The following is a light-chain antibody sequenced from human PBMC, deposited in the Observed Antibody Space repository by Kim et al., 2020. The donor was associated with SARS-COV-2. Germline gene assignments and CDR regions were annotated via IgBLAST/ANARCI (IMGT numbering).Light chain of an antibody. CDR2: RDN. CDR3: SAWDISLDAWV. Sequence: RQTATLTCTGTSNTVDYHCAAWRQQHQGHPPKLLSHRDNNRPSGVSERLSASRSGSTASLTITGLQPEDEADYYCSAWDISLDAWVFGGGTQLTVL. V-gene: IGLV10-54*01. J-gene: IGLJ3*02. CDR1: SNTVDYHC.